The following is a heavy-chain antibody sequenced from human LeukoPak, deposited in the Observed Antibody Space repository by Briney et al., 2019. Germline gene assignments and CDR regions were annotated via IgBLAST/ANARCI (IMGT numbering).Heavy chain of an antibody. D-gene: IGHD6-13*01. V-gene: IGHV3-49*04. J-gene: IGHJ6*03. Sequence: GGSLRLSCTASGFSFGDYAITWVRQAPGKGLEWVGFIRSKGYGGTTEYAASVKGRFIISRDDSKSIAYLQMNSLQTEDTAVYYCTRGPVLGAAAGKYYYMDVWGKGTTVTVSS. CDR3: TRGPVLGAAAGKYYYMDV. CDR2: IRSKGYGGTT. CDR1: GFSFGDYA.